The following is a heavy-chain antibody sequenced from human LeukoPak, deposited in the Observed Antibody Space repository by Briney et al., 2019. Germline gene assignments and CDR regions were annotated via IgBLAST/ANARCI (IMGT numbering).Heavy chain of an antibody. CDR2: IGTAGDP. V-gene: IGHV3-13*05. J-gene: IGHJ4*02. CDR1: GFTFSSYD. D-gene: IGHD6-19*01. Sequence: GGSLRLSCAASGFTFSSYDMHWVRQVTGKGLEWVSAIGTAGDPSYPGSVKGRFTITREIAKNSLYLQMNSLRDGDTAVYYCVRASRGWYYFDYWGQGTLVTVSS. CDR3: VRASRGWYYFDY.